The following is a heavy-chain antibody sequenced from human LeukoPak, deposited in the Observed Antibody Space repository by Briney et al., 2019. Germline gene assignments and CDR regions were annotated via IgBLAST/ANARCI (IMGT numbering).Heavy chain of an antibody. CDR1: GISFSAHG. CDR3: ARDVNYGDFDY. D-gene: IGHD4-17*01. Sequence: GGSLRLSCAASGISFSAHGMHWVRQAPGKGLEWVAVISYDGSNKYYADSVKGRFTISRDNSKNTLYLQMNSLRAEDTAVYYCARDVNYGDFDYWGQGTLVTVSS. J-gene: IGHJ4*02. CDR2: ISYDGSNK. V-gene: IGHV3-30*19.